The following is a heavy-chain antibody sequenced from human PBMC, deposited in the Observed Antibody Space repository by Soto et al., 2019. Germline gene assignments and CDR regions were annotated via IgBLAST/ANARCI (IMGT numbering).Heavy chain of an antibody. CDR3: ARGPYYYDSSGYYYYFDY. V-gene: IGHV1-2*02. CDR2: INPDSGGT. CDR1: GYTFTGYY. Sequence: ASVKFSCKASGYTFTGYYMDWVRHAPGQGLEWMGWINPDSGGTNYAQKFQGRVTMTRDTSISTAYMELSRLRSDDTAVYYCARGPYYYDSSGYYYYFDYWGQGTLVTVSS. J-gene: IGHJ4*02. D-gene: IGHD3-22*01.